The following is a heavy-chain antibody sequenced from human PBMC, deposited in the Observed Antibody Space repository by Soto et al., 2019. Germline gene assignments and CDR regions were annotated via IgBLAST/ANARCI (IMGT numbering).Heavy chain of an antibody. J-gene: IGHJ4*02. CDR3: ARPLGIAARPPYYFDY. CDR2: ISSSSSYI. CDR1: GFTFSSYS. D-gene: IGHD6-6*01. Sequence: EVQLVESGGGLVKPGGSLRLSCAASGFTFSSYSMNWVRQAPGKGLEWVSSISSSSSYIYYADSVKGRFTISRDNAKNSLYLQMNSLRAEDTAVYYCARPLGIAARPPYYFDYWCQGTLVTVSS. V-gene: IGHV3-21*01.